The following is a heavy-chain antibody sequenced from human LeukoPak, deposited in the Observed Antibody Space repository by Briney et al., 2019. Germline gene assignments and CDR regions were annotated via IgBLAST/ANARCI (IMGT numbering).Heavy chain of an antibody. CDR3: ASGVWSRIYCGGDCYPPEYFQH. Sequence: SETLSLTCTVSGGSVSSGSYYWSWIRQPPGKGLGWIGYIYYSGSTNYNPSLKSRVTISVDTSKNQFSLKLSSVTAADTAVYYCASGVWSRIYCGGDCYPPEYFQHWGQGTLVTVSS. CDR1: GGSVSSGSYY. V-gene: IGHV4-61*01. J-gene: IGHJ1*01. CDR2: IYYSGST. D-gene: IGHD2-21*02.